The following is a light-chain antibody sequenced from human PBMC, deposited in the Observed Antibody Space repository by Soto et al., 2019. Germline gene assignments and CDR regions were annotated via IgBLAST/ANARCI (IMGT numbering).Light chain of an antibody. CDR3: QQRRIWPPLT. CDR1: QSVDIY. J-gene: IGKJ4*01. Sequence: EVVLTQSPATLSLSPGESATLSCRASQSVDIYLAWYQQKPGQAPRLLIYDAYNRATGIPARFSGGGSGTDFTLTISSLEPADDAVYYCQQRRIWPPLTFGGGTQVEIK. V-gene: IGKV3-11*01. CDR2: DAY.